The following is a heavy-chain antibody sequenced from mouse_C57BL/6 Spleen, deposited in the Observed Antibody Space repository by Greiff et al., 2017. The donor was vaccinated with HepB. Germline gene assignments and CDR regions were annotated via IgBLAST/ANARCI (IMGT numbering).Heavy chain of an antibody. V-gene: IGHV5-17*01. CDR2: ISSGSRTI. CDR1: GFTFSHYG. CDR3: ARGGYYYGSSFYFDY. D-gene: IGHD1-1*01. Sequence: EVQLVESGGCLVKPGGSLKLSCAASGFTFSHYGMHWVRQAPEKGLEWVAYISSGSRTIYYADTVKGRFTISRDNAKNTLFLQMTSLRSEDTAMYYCARGGYYYGSSFYFDYWGQGTTLTVSS. J-gene: IGHJ2*01.